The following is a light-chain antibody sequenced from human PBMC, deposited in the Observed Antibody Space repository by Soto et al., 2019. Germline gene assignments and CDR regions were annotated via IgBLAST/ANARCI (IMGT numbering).Light chain of an antibody. CDR3: SSYTSSSTYV. V-gene: IGLV2-14*01. J-gene: IGLJ1*01. CDR1: SSDVGGYNY. Sequence: SVLTQPSSVSRSPGQSITISCTGTSSDVGGYNYVSWYQQHPGKAPKLMIYDVSNRPSGVSNRFSGSKSGNTASLTISGLQAEDEADYYCSSYTSSSTYVFGTGTKATV. CDR2: DVS.